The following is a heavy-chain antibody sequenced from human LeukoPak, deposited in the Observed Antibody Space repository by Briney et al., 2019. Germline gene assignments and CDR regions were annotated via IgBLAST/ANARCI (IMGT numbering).Heavy chain of an antibody. CDR3: ASPYSSGWYYFDY. CDR1: GYSISSGYY. D-gene: IGHD6-19*01. Sequence: SETLSLTCTVSGYSISSGYYWGWIRQPPGKGLEWIGSIYHSGSTYYNPSLKSRVAISVDTSKNQFSLKLSSVTAADTAVYYCASPYSSGWYYFDYWGQGTLVTVSS. CDR2: IYHSGST. J-gene: IGHJ4*02. V-gene: IGHV4-38-2*02.